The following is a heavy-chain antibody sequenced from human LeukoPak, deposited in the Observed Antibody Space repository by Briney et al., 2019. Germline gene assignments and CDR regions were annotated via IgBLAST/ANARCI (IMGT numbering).Heavy chain of an antibody. V-gene: IGHV4-30-4*08. D-gene: IGHD3-3*01. CDR3: ARVGGDFWSGLVAYYFDY. CDR2: IYYSGST. CDR1: GGSISSGSYY. Sequence: SETLSLTCTVSGGSISSGSYYWSWIRQPPGKGLEWIGYIYYSGSTYYNPSPKSRVTISVDTSKNQFSLKLSSVTAADTAVYYCARVGGDFWSGLVAYYFDYWGQGTLVTVSS. J-gene: IGHJ4*02.